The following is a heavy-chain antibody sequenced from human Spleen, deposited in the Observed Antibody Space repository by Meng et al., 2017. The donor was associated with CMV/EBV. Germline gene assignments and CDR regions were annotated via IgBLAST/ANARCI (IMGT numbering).Heavy chain of an antibody. V-gene: IGHV3-48*04. J-gene: IGHJ4*02. Sequence: GESLKISCAASGFTFSSYSMNWVRQAPGKGLEWVSYISSSSSTIYYADSVEGRFTISRDNAKNSLYLQMNSLRAEDTAVYYCAKVTGTTDYWGQGTRVTVSS. D-gene: IGHD1-20*01. CDR1: GFTFSSYS. CDR2: ISSSSSTI. CDR3: AKVTGTTDY.